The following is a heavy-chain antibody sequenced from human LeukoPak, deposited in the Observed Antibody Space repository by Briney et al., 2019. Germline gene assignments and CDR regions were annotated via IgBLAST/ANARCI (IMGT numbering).Heavy chain of an antibody. Sequence: GGSLRLSCAGSGFTFSDFWMTWVRQTPGKGLEWVANIKEDGTEKNLVDSVKGRFTISRDNAKNSLYLQMNSLRAEDTTVYYCARDSSDSSGYKGLKRSFQHWGQGTLVTVSS. CDR2: IKEDGTEK. CDR1: GFTFSDFW. D-gene: IGHD3-22*01. J-gene: IGHJ1*01. CDR3: ARDSSDSSGYKGLKRSFQH. V-gene: IGHV3-7*01.